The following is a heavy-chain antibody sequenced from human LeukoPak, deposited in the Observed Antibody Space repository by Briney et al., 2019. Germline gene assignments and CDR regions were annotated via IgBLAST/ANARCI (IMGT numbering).Heavy chain of an antibody. V-gene: IGHV3-7*01. CDR1: GFTFSNDW. CDR2: IKQDGSEK. Sequence: PGGSLRLSCAASGFTFSNDWMSWVRQAPGRGLEWVANIKQDGSEKYYVDAAKGRFTISRDNDKNSLYLQMNSLRAEDAAVYYCASGRQLGYWGQGTLVTVSS. CDR3: ASGRQLGY. D-gene: IGHD6-13*01. J-gene: IGHJ4*02.